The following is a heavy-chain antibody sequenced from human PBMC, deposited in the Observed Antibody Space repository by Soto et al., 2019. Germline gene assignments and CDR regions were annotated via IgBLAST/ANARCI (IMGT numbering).Heavy chain of an antibody. J-gene: IGHJ3*02. D-gene: IGHD3-3*01. CDR2: ISGSGGST. Sequence: GGSLRLSCATSGFTFSSYAMIWVRHAPGKGLAWVSAISGSGGSTYYADSVKGRFTISRDNSKNTLYLQMNSLRAEDTAVYYCAKGTYYDFWSGYPRGAFDIWGQGTMVTCSS. CDR1: GFTFSSYA. CDR3: AKGTYYDFWSGYPRGAFDI. V-gene: IGHV3-23*01.